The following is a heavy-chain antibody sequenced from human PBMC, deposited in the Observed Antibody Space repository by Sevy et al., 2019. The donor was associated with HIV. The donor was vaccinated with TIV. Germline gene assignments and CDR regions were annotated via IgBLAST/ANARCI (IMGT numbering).Heavy chain of an antibody. J-gene: IGHJ4*02. CDR3: AREPYFIDKTGYFWDY. CDR2: VYHTGST. Sequence: SETLSLTCAVSGVSVTSDTYYWSWIRQPPGKGLEWIGYVYHTGSTNYSPSFKSRVTISIDTSKNQFSLRLFSVAAADTAMYYCAREPYFIDKTGYFWDYWGQGILVTVSS. D-gene: IGHD3-22*01. V-gene: IGHV4-61*01. CDR1: GVSVTSDTYY.